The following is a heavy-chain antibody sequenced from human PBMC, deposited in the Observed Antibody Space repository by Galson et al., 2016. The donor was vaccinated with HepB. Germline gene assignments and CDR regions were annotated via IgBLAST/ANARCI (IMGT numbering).Heavy chain of an antibody. CDR2: MSGSADRT. J-gene: IGHJ6*02. Sequence: SLRLSCAASGFTFSSHVMSWVRQAPGKGLEWVSAMSGSADRTSYAVSVEGGFTISRDNSRNTLYLEMHSLRAEDTALYYCAKNDFWSGYPPYFYYGMDVWGQGTPVTVSS. V-gene: IGHV3-23*01. CDR3: AKNDFWSGYPPYFYYGMDV. CDR1: GFTFSSHV. D-gene: IGHD3-3*01.